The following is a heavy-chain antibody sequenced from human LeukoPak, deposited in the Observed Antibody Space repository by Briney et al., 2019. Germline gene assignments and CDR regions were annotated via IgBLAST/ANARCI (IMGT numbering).Heavy chain of an antibody. D-gene: IGHD2-2*01. Sequence: SETLSLTCTVSGGSISSSSYYWSWIRQPPGKGLEWIGYIYYSGSTNYNPSLKSRVTISVDTSKNQFSLKLSSVTAADTAVYYCARLGLYYFDYWGQGTLVTVSS. J-gene: IGHJ4*02. CDR2: IYYSGST. CDR1: GGSISSSSYY. V-gene: IGHV4-61*05. CDR3: ARLGLYYFDY.